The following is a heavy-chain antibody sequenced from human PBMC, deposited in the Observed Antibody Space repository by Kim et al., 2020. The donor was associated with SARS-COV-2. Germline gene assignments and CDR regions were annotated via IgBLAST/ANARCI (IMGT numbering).Heavy chain of an antibody. D-gene: IGHD1-26*01. J-gene: IGHJ4*02. CDR3: ENIGGIVTQS. V-gene: IGHV3-23*01. CDR2: IRGSGGNT. Sequence: GGALRLSCAASGFTFSSYAMSWVRQAPGKGLEWVSAIRGSGGNTYYADAVKGQFTISRDNSKNTLYLQMNSLRAEDTAVYYCENIGGIVTQSWGQGTLVTVSS. CDR1: GFTFSSYA.